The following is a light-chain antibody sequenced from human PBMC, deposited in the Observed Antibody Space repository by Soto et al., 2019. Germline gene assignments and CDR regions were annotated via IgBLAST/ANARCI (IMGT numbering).Light chain of an antibody. CDR3: QSYDSSLSGAAV. V-gene: IGLV1-40*01. J-gene: IGLJ1*01. CDR1: SSNIGAGYD. CDR2: GNS. Sequence: QSVLTQPPSVSGAPGQRVTISCTGSSSNIGAGYDVHWYQQLPGTAPKLLIYGNSNRPSGVPDRFSGTKSGTSASLSITGLQAEDDSYYSCQSYDSSLSGAAVFGTGTKVTV.